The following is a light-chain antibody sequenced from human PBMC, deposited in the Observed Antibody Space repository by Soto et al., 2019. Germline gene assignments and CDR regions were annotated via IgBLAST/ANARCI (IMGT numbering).Light chain of an antibody. CDR3: SSYTSSSTLVV. V-gene: IGLV2-14*01. Sequence: QSALTQPASVSGSPGQSITISCTGTSSDVGGYNYVSWYQQHPVKAPKLMIYEVNNRPSGVSNRFSGSKSGNTASLTISGLQAEDEADYYCSSYTSSSTLVVFGGGTKLTVL. J-gene: IGLJ2*01. CDR2: EVN. CDR1: SSDVGGYNY.